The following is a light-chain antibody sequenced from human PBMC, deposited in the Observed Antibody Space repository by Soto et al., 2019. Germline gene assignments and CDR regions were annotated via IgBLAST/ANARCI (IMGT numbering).Light chain of an antibody. J-gene: IGLJ1*01. CDR2: AVN. Sequence: QSVLTQPPSASGSLGQSVTISCTGTSSDVGGYNYVSWYQQLPGKAPKLIIYAVNKWPSGVPDRFSGSKPGNTASLTVSGLQAEDEADYYCSSYAGTSYIVFGSGTKGTVL. CDR3: SSYAGTSYIV. V-gene: IGLV2-8*01. CDR1: SSDVGGYNY.